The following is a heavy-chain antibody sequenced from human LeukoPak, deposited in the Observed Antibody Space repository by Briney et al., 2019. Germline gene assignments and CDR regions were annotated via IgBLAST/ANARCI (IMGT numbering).Heavy chain of an antibody. J-gene: IGHJ6*02. CDR1: GGTFSSYA. D-gene: IGHD6-13*01. V-gene: IGHV1-69*13. Sequence: ASVKVSCNASGGTFSSYAISWVRQAPGQGLEWMGGIIPIFGTANYAQKFQGRVTITADESTSTAYMELSSLRSEDTAVYYCARGGPIAAAGTRYYYYGMDVWGQGTTVTVSS. CDR2: IIPIFGTA. CDR3: ARGGPIAAAGTRYYYYGMDV.